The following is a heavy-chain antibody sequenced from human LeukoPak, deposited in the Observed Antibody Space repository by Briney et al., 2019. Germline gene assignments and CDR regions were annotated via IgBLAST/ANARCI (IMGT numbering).Heavy chain of an antibody. V-gene: IGHV4-38-2*02. CDR1: GYSISSGYY. CDR2: IYHGGST. Sequence: SETLSLTCTVSGYSISSGYYWGWIRQPPGKGLEWIGNIYHGGSTYYNPSLKSRVTISVDTSKNQFSLKLSSVTAADTAVYYCAGVNRQRVDSSPFDYWGQGTLVTVSS. J-gene: IGHJ4*02. D-gene: IGHD1-14*01. CDR3: AGVNRQRVDSSPFDY.